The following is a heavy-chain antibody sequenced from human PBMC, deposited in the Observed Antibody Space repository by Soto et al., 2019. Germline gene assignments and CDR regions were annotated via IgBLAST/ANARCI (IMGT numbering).Heavy chain of an antibody. J-gene: IGHJ1*01. CDR1: GVSFSGYY. Sequence: SETLSLTCAVYGVSFSGYYWSWIRQPPGKGLEWIGELNDSGGTNYNASLKSRVSISGDTSKKQFSLKLSFVTAADTAVYYCARRRGGVKHWGQGTLVTVSS. D-gene: IGHD3-10*01. V-gene: IGHV4-34*01. CDR2: LNDSGGT. CDR3: ARRRGGVKH.